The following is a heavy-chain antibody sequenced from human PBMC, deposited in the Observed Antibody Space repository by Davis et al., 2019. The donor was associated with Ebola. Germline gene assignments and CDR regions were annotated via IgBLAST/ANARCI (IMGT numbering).Heavy chain of an antibody. D-gene: IGHD4-11*01. Sequence: SETLSLTCTASGGSISSGGYYWSWIRQHPGKGLEWIGYIYYSGSTYYNPSLKSRVTISVDTSKNQFSLKLSSVTAADTAVYYCARTMTTVTTIWFDPWGQGTLVTVSS. CDR3: ARTMTTVTTIWFDP. J-gene: IGHJ5*02. CDR2: IYYSGST. CDR1: GGSISSGGYY. V-gene: IGHV4-31*03.